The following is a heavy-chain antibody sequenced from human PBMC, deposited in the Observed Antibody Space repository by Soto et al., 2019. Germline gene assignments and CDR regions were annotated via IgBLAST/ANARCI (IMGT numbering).Heavy chain of an antibody. J-gene: IGHJ4*02. V-gene: IGHV4-59*01. D-gene: IGHD2-15*01. CDR1: GFTFSSYS. CDR3: AAAPRY. CDR2: IYDSGST. Sequence: GSLRLSCAASGFTFSSYSMNWVRQGPGKGLEWIGYIYDSGSTNYNPSLKSRVTISVDTSKNQFSLMLTFVTAADTAVYYCAAAPRYWGQGTLVTVSS.